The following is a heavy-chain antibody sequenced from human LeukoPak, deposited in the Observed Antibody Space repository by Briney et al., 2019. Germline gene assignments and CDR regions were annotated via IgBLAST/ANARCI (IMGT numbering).Heavy chain of an antibody. D-gene: IGHD7-27*01. Sequence: ASVKVSCKASGYTFTSYGISWVRQDPRQGLEGMGWISAYNGNTNYAQKLQGRVTMTTDTSTSTAYMELRSLRSDDTAVYYCARGRGGSQTGVPIWFDYWGQGTLVTVSS. V-gene: IGHV1-18*01. CDR1: GYTFTSYG. CDR2: ISAYNGNT. CDR3: ARGRGGSQTGVPIWFDY. J-gene: IGHJ4*02.